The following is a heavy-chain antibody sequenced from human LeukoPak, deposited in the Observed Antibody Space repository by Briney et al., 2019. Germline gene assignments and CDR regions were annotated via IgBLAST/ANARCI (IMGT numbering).Heavy chain of an antibody. CDR3: ARPHQVYYDILTGYLGAFDI. J-gene: IGHJ3*02. CDR2: IIPIFGTA. V-gene: IGHV1-69*13. Sequence: ASVKVSCKASGGTFSSYATSWVRQAPGQGLEWMGGIIPIFGTANYAQKYQGRVTITADESTSTAYMDLNNLRSEDTAVYYCARPHQVYYDILTGYLGAFDIWGQGTMVTVSS. CDR1: GGTFSSYA. D-gene: IGHD3-9*01.